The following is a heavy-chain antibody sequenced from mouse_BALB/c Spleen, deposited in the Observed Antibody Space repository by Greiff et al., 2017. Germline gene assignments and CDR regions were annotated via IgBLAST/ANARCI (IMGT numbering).Heavy chain of an antibody. CDR1: GYAFSSYW. CDR2: IYPGDGDT. V-gene: IGHV1-80*01. D-gene: IGHD1-1*01. Sequence: VQLQQSGAELVRPGSSVKISCKASGYAFSSYWMNWVKQRPGQGLEWIGQIYPGDGDTNYNGKFKGKATLTADKSSSTAYMQLSSLTSEDSAVYFCAREGDYYGSRRGNYYAMDYWGQGTSVTVSS. CDR3: AREGDYYGSRRGNYYAMDY. J-gene: IGHJ4*01.